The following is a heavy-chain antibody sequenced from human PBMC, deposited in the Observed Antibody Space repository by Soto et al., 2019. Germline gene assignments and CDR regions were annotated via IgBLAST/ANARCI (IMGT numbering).Heavy chain of an antibody. J-gene: IGHJ4*02. CDR3: ARAVFVDTAMVRGSYFDY. Sequence: SETLSLTCAVSGGSISSSNWWSWVRQPPGKGLEWIGEIYHSGSTNYNPSLKSRVTISVDKSKNQFSLKLSSVTAADTAVYYCARAVFVDTAMVRGSYFDYWGQGTLVT. V-gene: IGHV4-4*02. CDR1: GGSISSSNW. CDR2: IYHSGST. D-gene: IGHD5-18*01.